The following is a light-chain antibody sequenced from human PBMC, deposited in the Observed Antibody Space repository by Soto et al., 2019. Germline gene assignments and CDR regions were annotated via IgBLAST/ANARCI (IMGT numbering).Light chain of an antibody. CDR3: QQYDNLPLT. J-gene: IGKJ4*01. CDR1: RYITNS. CDR2: DAS. Sequence: IQMTQSPSSLSAAVGDRVTITCQASRYITNSLHWFQQKPGKAPKLLIYDASILQAGVPSRFSGSGSGIDFTFTISSLQPEDIATYYCQQYDNLPLTFGGGTKVDIK. V-gene: IGKV1-33*01.